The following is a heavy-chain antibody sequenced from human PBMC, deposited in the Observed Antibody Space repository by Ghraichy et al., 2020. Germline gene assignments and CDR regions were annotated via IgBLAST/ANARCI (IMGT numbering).Heavy chain of an antibody. Sequence: GESLNISCAASGFTFSSYWMSWVRQAPGKGLEWVANIKQDGSEKYYVDSVKGRFTISRDNAKNSLYLQMNSLRAEDTAVYYCATQGPPPYSSSWYSLAFDIWGQGTMVTVSS. V-gene: IGHV3-7*03. CDR3: ATQGPPPYSSSWYSLAFDI. CDR1: GFTFSSYW. CDR2: IKQDGSEK. J-gene: IGHJ3*02. D-gene: IGHD6-13*01.